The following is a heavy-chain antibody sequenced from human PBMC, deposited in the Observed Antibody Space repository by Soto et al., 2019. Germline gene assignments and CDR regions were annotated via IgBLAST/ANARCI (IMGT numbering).Heavy chain of an antibody. V-gene: IGHV3-33*01. Sequence: GGSLSLSCAASGFTFSSYGMHWVRQAPGNGLEWVAVIWYDGSNKYYADSVKGRFTISRDNSKNTLYLQMNSLRAEDTAVYYCARAGYSSSWSTYYFDYWGQGTLVTVS. D-gene: IGHD6-13*01. CDR1: GFTFSSYG. CDR2: IWYDGSNK. CDR3: ARAGYSSSWSTYYFDY. J-gene: IGHJ4*02.